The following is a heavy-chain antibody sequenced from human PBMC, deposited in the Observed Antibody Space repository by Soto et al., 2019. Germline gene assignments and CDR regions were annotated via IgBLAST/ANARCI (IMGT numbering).Heavy chain of an antibody. CDR2: IYWDDDK. V-gene: IGHV2-5*02. CDR3: AHSLYYYDSSGYFDY. J-gene: IGHJ4*02. CDR1: GFSLSTSGVG. D-gene: IGHD3-22*01. Sequence: GPTLVNPTQTLTLTCTFSGFSLSTSGVGVGWIRQPPGKALEWLALIYWDDDKRYSPSLKSRLTITKDTSKNQVVLTMTNMDPVDTATYYCAHSLYYYDSSGYFDYWGQGTLVTVSS.